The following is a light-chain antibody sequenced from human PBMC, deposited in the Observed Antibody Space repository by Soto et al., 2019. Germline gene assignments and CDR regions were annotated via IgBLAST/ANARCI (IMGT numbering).Light chain of an antibody. V-gene: IGKV3-20*01. CDR3: QQYRSSPPYT. CDR2: GAY. CDR1: QSVSSSY. J-gene: IGKJ2*01. Sequence: EIVLTQSPGTLSLSPGERATLSCRASQSVSSSYFAWYQQKPGQAPRLLIYGAYSTATGIPDRFSGSGSGTDFTLTITILKPEDDAVYYCQQYRSSPPYTFGQGTKLEIK.